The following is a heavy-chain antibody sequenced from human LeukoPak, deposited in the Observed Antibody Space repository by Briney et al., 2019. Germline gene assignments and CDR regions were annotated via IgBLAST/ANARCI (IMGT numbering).Heavy chain of an antibody. CDR1: GFTVTNNY. D-gene: IGHD3-22*01. Sequence: GGSLRLSCAASGFTVTNNYMNWVRQAPGKGLEWVSVIFTGGSTHYADSVKGRFTIPRDNSKNTLYLQMNSLRAEDTAVYYCARDVSSGYLGFDYWGQGTLVTVSS. V-gene: IGHV3-66*01. CDR2: IFTGGST. J-gene: IGHJ4*02. CDR3: ARDVSSGYLGFDY.